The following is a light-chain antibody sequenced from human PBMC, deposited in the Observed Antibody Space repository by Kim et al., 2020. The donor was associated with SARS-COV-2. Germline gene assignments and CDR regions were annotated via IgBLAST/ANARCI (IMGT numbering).Light chain of an antibody. J-gene: IGKJ1*01. Sequence: SPGERATLSCRASQSVGTNVAWYQQKPGQAPQLLIYGAYTRAAGIPARFSGSGSGTEFTLTISSLQSEDLAVYSCQQYDDWPPWTFGQGTKVDIK. CDR3: QQYDDWPPWT. CDR1: QSVGTN. V-gene: IGKV3-15*01. CDR2: GAY.